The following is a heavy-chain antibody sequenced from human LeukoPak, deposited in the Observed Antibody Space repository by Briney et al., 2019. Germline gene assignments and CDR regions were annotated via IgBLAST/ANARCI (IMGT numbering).Heavy chain of an antibody. Sequence: ASVKVSCKASGYTFTSYAMHWVRQAPGQRLEWMGWINAGNGNTKYSQKFQSRVTITRDTSSSTAYMELSSLRSEDTAVYYCAREDTMVRGVPLGYFDYWGQGTLVTVSS. D-gene: IGHD3-10*01. J-gene: IGHJ4*02. CDR1: GYTFTSYA. CDR3: AREDTMVRGVPLGYFDY. V-gene: IGHV1-3*01. CDR2: INAGNGNT.